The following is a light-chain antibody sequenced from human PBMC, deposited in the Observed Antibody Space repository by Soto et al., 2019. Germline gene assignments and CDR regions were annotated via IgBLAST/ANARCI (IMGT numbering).Light chain of an antibody. J-gene: IGKJ4*01. CDR2: DAS. V-gene: IGKV3-15*01. CDR1: QSVRTN. Sequence: EVVMTQSPATLSVSPGERATLSCSASQSVRTNVVWYQQKPGQAPRLVIHDASTRATGIPARFSGSGSGTEFTLTIGSTQAEYSAVYYFKQYGNWPQLTCGGGTKIEI. CDR3: KQYGNWPQLT.